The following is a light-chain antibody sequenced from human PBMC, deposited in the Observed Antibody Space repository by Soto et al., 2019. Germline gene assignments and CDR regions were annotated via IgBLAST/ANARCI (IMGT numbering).Light chain of an antibody. J-gene: IGKJ1*01. CDR3: QHYGSPWT. Sequence: EMVLTQSPGTLSLSPGERATLSCRASQSVSSSYLAWYQQKPGQAPRLLIYGASSRATGIPDRFSGSGSGTDFTLTISRLEPEDFAVYYCQHYGSPWTFGQGTKVDIK. CDR1: QSVSSSY. CDR2: GAS. V-gene: IGKV3-20*01.